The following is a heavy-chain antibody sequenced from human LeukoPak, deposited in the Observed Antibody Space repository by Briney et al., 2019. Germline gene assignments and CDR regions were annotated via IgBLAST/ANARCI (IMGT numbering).Heavy chain of an antibody. CDR3: AKANGAYSAYDLFDY. Sequence: GGSLRLSCAASGFTFSTYGMQWVRQAPGKGLEWVALISFDGTNKNYADSVKGRFTLSRDNSKNTLYLQMNTLRVEDTAVYYCAKANGAYSAYDLFDYWGQGTLVTVSS. CDR1: GFTFSTYG. CDR2: ISFDGTNK. D-gene: IGHD5-12*01. J-gene: IGHJ4*01. V-gene: IGHV3-30*18.